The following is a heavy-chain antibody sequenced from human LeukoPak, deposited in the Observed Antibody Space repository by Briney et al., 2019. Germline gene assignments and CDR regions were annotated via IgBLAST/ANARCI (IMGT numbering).Heavy chain of an antibody. J-gene: IGHJ3*02. CDR1: GYTFTGYY. CDR3: ARRGGDYGGYDAFDI. CDR2: INPNSGGT. V-gene: IGHV1-2*02. Sequence: GASVKVSCKASGYTFTGYYMHWVRQAPGQGLEWMGWINPNSGGTNYAQKFQGRVTMTRDTSISTAYMELSRLSSDDTAVYYCARRGGDYGGYDAFDIWGQGTMVTVSS. D-gene: IGHD4-23*01.